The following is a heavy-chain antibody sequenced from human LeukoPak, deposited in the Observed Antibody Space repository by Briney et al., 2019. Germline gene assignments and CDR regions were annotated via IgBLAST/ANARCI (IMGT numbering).Heavy chain of an antibody. Sequence: GGSLRLSCAASGFTFSSYNMNWVRQAPGKGLEWVSSIGSSNTYIYYTDSVKGRFTISRDNAKNSLYLQMNSLRVEDTAVYYCARSEWFGELVYYFDYWGQGTLVTVSS. CDR2: IGSSNTYI. CDR1: GFTFSSYN. CDR3: ARSEWFGELVYYFDY. D-gene: IGHD3-10*01. V-gene: IGHV3-21*04. J-gene: IGHJ4*02.